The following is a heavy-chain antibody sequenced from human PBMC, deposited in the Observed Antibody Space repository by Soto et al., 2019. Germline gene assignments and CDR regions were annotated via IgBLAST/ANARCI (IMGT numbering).Heavy chain of an antibody. J-gene: IGHJ6*02. D-gene: IGHD1-26*01. CDR3: AKEVTSGSYSHYYYGLDV. V-gene: IGHV3-23*01. Sequence: EVQLLEYGGGLVQPGGSLRLSCAASGFTLSSYAMSWVRQSPGKGLEWVSAIRGSGNRTFHADSVKGRFTISRDNSKNALYLQMNSLRVEDTAVYYCAKEVTSGSYSHYYYGLDVGGQGTTVTVSS. CDR2: IRGSGNRT. CDR1: GFTLSSYA.